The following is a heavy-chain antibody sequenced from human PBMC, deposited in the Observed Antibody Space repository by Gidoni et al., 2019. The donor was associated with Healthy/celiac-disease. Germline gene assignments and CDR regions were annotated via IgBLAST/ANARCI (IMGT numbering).Heavy chain of an antibody. D-gene: IGHD6-19*01. V-gene: IGHV3-33*01. J-gene: IGHJ4*02. CDR3: AREGRAVARKGVFDY. CDR1: GFTFRSYG. Sequence: QVPLVESGGGVVQPGRSLRLSCAASGFTFRSYGMHWVRQAPGKGLEWVAVIWYDGSNKYYADSVKGRFTISRDNSKNTLYLQMNSLRAEDTAVYYCAREGRAVARKGVFDYWGQGTLVTVSS. CDR2: IWYDGSNK.